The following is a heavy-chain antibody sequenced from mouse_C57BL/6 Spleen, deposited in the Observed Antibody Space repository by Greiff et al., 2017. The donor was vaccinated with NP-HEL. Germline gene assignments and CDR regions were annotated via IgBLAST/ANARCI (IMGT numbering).Heavy chain of an antibody. J-gene: IGHJ2*01. Sequence: VKLQESGAELVRPGASVTLSCKASGYTFTDYEMHWVKQTPVHGLEWIGAIDPETGGTAYNQKFKGKAILTADKSSSTAYMELRSLTSEDSAVYYCTRGGSYYYGSSYFDYWGQGTTLTVSS. CDR3: TRGGSYYYGSSYFDY. D-gene: IGHD1-1*01. CDR2: IDPETGGT. CDR1: GYTFTDYE. V-gene: IGHV1-15*01.